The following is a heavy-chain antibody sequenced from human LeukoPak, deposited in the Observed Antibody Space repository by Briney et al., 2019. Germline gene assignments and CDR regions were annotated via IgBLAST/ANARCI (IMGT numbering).Heavy chain of an antibody. J-gene: IGHJ5*02. Sequence: HGESLKISCKGSGYSFTSYWIGWVRQMPGKGLEWMGIIYPGDSDTRYSPSFQGQVTISADKSISTAYLQWSSLKASDTAMYYCARLEITVVRGVINSLHWFDPWGQGTLVTVSS. CDR3: ARLEITVVRGVINSLHWFDP. CDR1: GYSFTSYW. V-gene: IGHV5-51*01. CDR2: IYPGDSDT. D-gene: IGHD3-10*01.